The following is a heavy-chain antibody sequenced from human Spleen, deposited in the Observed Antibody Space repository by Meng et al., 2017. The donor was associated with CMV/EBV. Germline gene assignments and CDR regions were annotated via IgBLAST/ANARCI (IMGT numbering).Heavy chain of an antibody. CDR3: ARGGSTGVIY. Sequence: SETLSLTCTASGVSLSSSSYYWGWIRQPPGKGLEWIGNIYYAGSTNYNPSLKSRVTISVDTSKNQFSLKLGSVTAADTAVYYCARGGSTGVIYWGQGTLVTVSS. J-gene: IGHJ4*02. V-gene: IGHV4-39*07. CDR1: GVSLSSSSYY. CDR2: IYYAGST. D-gene: IGHD2-21*01.